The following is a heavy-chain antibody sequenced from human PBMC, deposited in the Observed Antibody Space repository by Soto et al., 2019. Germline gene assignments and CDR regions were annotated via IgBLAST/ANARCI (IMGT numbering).Heavy chain of an antibody. J-gene: IGHJ6*02. CDR2: IIPIFGTA. D-gene: IGHD2-2*01. V-gene: IGHV1-69*12. Sequence: QVQLVQSGAEVKKPGSSVKVSCKASGGTFSSYAISWVRQAPGQGLEWMGGIIPIFGTANYAQKFQGRVTITADESTRTAYMELSRLRSEDTAVYYCARCAEDIVVVPAVNYYSYYGMDVWGPGTTVTVSS. CDR3: ARCAEDIVVVPAVNYYSYYGMDV. CDR1: GGTFSSYA.